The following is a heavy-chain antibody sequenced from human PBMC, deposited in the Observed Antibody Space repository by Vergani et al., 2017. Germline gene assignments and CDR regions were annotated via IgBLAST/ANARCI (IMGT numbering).Heavy chain of an antibody. CDR2: IIPILGIA. D-gene: IGHD6-13*01. CDR3: ARVSRSSSWYWVDY. J-gene: IGHJ4*02. V-gene: IGHV1-69*02. Sequence: QVQLVQSGAEVKKPGSSVTVSCKASGGTFSSYTISWVRQATGQGLEWMGRIIPILGIANYAQKFQGRVTITADKSTSTAYMELSSRRSDDTAVYYCARVSRSSSWYWVDYWGQGTLVTVSS. CDR1: GGTFSSYT.